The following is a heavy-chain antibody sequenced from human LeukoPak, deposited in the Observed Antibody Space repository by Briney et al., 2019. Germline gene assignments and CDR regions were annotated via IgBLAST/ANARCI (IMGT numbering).Heavy chain of an antibody. CDR3: ASRSPALDY. V-gene: IGHV3-33*01. J-gene: IGHJ4*02. CDR1: GFTFSSYG. CDR2: IWYDGSNK. D-gene: IGHD2-2*01. Sequence: GGSLRLSCAASGFTFSSYGMHWVRQAPGKGLEWVAVIWYDGSNKFYADPVKGRFTISRDNSKYTLHLQMNSLRAEDTAVYYCASRSPALDYWGQGTLVTVSS.